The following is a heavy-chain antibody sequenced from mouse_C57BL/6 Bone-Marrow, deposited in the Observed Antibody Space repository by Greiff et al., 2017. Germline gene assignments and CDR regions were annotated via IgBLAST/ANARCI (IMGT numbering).Heavy chain of an antibody. D-gene: IGHD1-1*02. CDR2: INSDGGST. V-gene: IGHV5-2*01. CDR3: ARQGYGGYFDV. CDR1: EYEFPSHD. J-gene: IGHJ1*03. Sequence: DVMLVESGGGLVQPGESLKLSCESNEYEFPSHDMSWVRKTPEKRLELVAAINSDGGSTYYPDTMERRFIISRDNTKKTLYLQMSSLRSEATALYYCARQGYGGYFDVWGTGTTVTVSS.